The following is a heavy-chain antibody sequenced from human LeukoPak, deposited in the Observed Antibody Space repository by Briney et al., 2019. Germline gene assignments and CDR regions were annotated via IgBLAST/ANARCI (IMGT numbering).Heavy chain of an antibody. CDR1: GFTFRSYG. D-gene: IGHD3-10*01. J-gene: IGHJ6*03. CDR3: AKDRGSTYYYYYYMDV. Sequence: GGSLRLSCAASGFTFRSYGMSWVRQAPGKGLEWVSAISGSGGSTYYADSVKGRFTISRDISKNTLYLQMNSLRAEDTAVYYCAKDRGSTYYYYYYMDVWGKGTTVTTSS. V-gene: IGHV3-23*01. CDR2: ISGSGGST.